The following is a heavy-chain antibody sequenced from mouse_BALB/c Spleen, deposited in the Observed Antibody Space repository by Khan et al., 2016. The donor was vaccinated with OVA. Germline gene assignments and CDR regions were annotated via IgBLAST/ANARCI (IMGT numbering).Heavy chain of an antibody. Sequence: QVQLQQSGAELVKPGASVKLSCKTSGYTFTSYWIQWVKQRPGQGLGWIGEIFPGTGTTYYNEKFKGKATLTIDTSSSTAYMQLSSLTSEDSAVYFCARGSYRDAMDYWGQGTSVTVSS. CDR3: ARGSYRDAMDY. CDR1: GYTFTSYW. V-gene: IGHV1S132*01. CDR2: IFPGTGTT. D-gene: IGHD1-1*01. J-gene: IGHJ4*01.